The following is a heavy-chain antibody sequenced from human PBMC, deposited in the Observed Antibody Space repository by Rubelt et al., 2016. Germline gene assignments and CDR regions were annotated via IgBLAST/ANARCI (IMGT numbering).Heavy chain of an antibody. CDR3: ARRRVRGLDGYSYDYFDY. CDR2: IWYDGSNK. V-gene: IGHV3-33*01. J-gene: IGHJ4*02. CDR1: GVTFSTYG. D-gene: IGHD5-18*01. Sequence: QEQLVESGGGVVQPGRSLRLSCAASGVTFSTYGMHWVRQAPGKGLEWVAVIWYDGSNKYYADSVKGRFTISRDNSKNTLYLQMNSLGVEDTAVYYCARRRVRGLDGYSYDYFDYWGQGTLVTVSS.